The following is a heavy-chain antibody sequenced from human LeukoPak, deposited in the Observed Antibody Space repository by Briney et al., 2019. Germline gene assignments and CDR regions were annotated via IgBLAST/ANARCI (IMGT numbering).Heavy chain of an antibody. Sequence: GGSLRLSCAASGFTFSSYAMHWVRQAPGKGLEWVAVISYGGSNKYYADSVKGRFTISRDNSKNTLYLQMNSLRAEDTAVYYCARDSPYYYDSSGYYYGYFDYWGQGTLVTVSS. J-gene: IGHJ4*02. D-gene: IGHD3-22*01. V-gene: IGHV3-30*04. CDR1: GFTFSSYA. CDR3: ARDSPYYYDSSGYYYGYFDY. CDR2: ISYGGSNK.